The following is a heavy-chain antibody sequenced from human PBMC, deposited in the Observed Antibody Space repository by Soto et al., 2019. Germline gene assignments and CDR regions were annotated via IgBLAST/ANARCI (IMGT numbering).Heavy chain of an antibody. CDR2: ISGTGNIV. CDR1: GFSFSTYT. Sequence: PGGSLRRSCAASGFSFSTYTMNWVRQAPGKGLEWVSYISGTGNIVYYADSVKGRFTASRDNAKNSLYLQMNSLRDEDSALYYCTREGPAPPYYFYDYWGQGTLVTVSS. J-gene: IGHJ4*02. D-gene: IGHD3-10*01. CDR3: TREGPAPPYYFYDY. V-gene: IGHV3-48*02.